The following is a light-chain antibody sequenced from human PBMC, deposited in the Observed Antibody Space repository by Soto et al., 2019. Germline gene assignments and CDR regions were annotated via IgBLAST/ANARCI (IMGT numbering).Light chain of an antibody. J-gene: IGKJ1*01. V-gene: IGKV1-5*03. CDR3: QQYNSYSWT. CDR1: QSISSW. CDR2: KAS. Sequence: DIQMTQSPSTLSASVGDRVTITCRASQSISSWLAWYQQKPGKAPKLLIYKASSLESGVPSRFSGSGSGTEFTLTISSLQPDDLATYYCQQYNSYSWTFGQWTTVEIK.